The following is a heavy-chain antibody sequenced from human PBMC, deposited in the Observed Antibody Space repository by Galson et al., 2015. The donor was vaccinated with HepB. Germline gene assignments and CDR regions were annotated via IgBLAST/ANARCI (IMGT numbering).Heavy chain of an antibody. Sequence: SLRLSCAASGFTFSSYSMNWVRQAPGKGLEWVSSISSSSSYIYYADSVKGRFTISRDNAKNSLYLQMNSLRAEDTAVYYCARGGGRGWYYFDYWGQGTLVTVSS. CDR1: GFTFSSYS. CDR2: ISSSSSYI. CDR3: ARGGGRGWYYFDY. D-gene: IGHD6-19*01. J-gene: IGHJ4*02. V-gene: IGHV3-21*01.